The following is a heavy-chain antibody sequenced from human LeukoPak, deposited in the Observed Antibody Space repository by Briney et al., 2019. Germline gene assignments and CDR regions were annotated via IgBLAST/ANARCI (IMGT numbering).Heavy chain of an antibody. CDR2: INWNGGST. V-gene: IGHV3-20*04. CDR3: ARDDGSGSGEY. J-gene: IGHJ4*02. D-gene: IGHD3-10*01. CDR1: GFTFDDYG. Sequence: GGSLRLSCAASGFTFDDYGMTWVRQPPGKGLEWVSSINWNGGSTGYADSVMGRFTISRDNAKNSLYLQMKSLTAEDTALYFCARDDGSGSGEYWGQGTLVTVSS.